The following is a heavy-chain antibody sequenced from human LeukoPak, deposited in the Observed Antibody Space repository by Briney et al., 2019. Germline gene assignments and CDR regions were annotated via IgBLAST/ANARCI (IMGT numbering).Heavy chain of an antibody. D-gene: IGHD3-10*01. J-gene: IGHJ5*02. CDR2: IYYSGST. V-gene: IGHV4-59*08. Sequence: KPSETLSLTCTVSGGSISSYYWSWIRQPPGKGLEWIGYIYYSGSTKYNPSLKSRVTISLDTSKNQVSLKLSSVTVADTAVYYCARLEFRGSGSYYNWFDPWGQGTLVTVPS. CDR3: ARLEFRGSGSYYNWFDP. CDR1: GGSISSYY.